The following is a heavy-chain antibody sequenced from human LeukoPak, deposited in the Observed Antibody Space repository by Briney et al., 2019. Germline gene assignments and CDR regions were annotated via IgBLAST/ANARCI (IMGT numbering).Heavy chain of an antibody. CDR1: GGSISSGTYY. Sequence: SETLSHTCTVSGGSISSGTYYWSWTRQPAGKGLEWIRRMYTSGSTNYNPSLKSRITISVDTSKNQFSLKLSSVAAADTAVYYCARNSCPSGSCYDNRGYFDYWGQGTLVTVSS. CDR3: ARNSCPSGSCYDNRGYFDY. J-gene: IGHJ4*02. D-gene: IGHD2-15*01. V-gene: IGHV4-61*02. CDR2: MYTSGST.